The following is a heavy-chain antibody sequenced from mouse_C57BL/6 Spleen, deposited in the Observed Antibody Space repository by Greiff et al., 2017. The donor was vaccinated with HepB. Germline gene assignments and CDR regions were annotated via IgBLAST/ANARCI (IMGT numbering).Heavy chain of an antibody. D-gene: IGHD1-3*01. Sequence: QVQLKQSGAELVKPGASVKISCKASGYAFSSYWMNWVKQRPGKGLEWIGQIYPGDGDTNYNGKFKGKATLTADKSSSTAYMQLSSLTSEDSAVYFCAREGKIVAPYYFDYWGQGTTLTVSS. CDR3: AREGKIVAPYYFDY. CDR2: IYPGDGDT. CDR1: GYAFSSYW. J-gene: IGHJ2*01. V-gene: IGHV1-80*01.